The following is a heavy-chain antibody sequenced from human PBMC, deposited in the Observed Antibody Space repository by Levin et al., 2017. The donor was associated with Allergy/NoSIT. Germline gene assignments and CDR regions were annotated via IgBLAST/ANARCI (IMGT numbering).Heavy chain of an antibody. CDR2: MNPNSGDT. V-gene: IGHV1-8*01. CDR1: GYTFTSYD. D-gene: IGHD6-13*01. J-gene: IGHJ4*02. Sequence: GESLKISCQASGYTFTSYDINWVRQATGQGLEWMGWMNPNSGDTGYAQKFQGRVTMTRNTSISTAYMELSSLRSEDTAVYYCARDGIAAAADYWGQGTLVTVSS. CDR3: ARDGIAAAADY.